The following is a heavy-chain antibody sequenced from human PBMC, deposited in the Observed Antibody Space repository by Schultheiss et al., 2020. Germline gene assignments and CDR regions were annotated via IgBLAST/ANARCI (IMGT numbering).Heavy chain of an antibody. D-gene: IGHD3-10*01. CDR3: ARDYSPTMVRGVIYYYYGMDV. V-gene: IGHV1-69*13. J-gene: IGHJ6*02. Sequence: SVKVSCKASGSTFTGYYMHWVRQAPGQGLEWMGGIIPIFGTANYAQKFQGRVTITADESTSTAYMELSSLRSEDTAVYYCARDYSPTMVRGVIYYYYGMDVWGQGTTVTVSS. CDR2: IIPIFGTA. CDR1: GSTFTGYY.